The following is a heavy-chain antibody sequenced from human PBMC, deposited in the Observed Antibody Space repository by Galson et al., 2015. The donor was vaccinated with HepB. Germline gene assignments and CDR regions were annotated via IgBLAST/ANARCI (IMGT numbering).Heavy chain of an antibody. V-gene: IGHV3-7*03. CDR3: AGWEMASY. CDR1: GFIFGNSW. Sequence: SLRLSCAASGFIFGNSWMSWLRQAPGKGLEWVAHINQDGSDTFYVDSVMGRFTISRDNTKNSVYLQLNSLRADDTAVYYCAGWEMASYWGLGTLVTVSS. J-gene: IGHJ4*02. D-gene: IGHD5-24*01. CDR2: INQDGSDT.